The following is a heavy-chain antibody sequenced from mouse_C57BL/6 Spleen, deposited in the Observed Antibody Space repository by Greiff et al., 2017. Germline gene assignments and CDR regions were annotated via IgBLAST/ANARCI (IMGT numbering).Heavy chain of an antibody. CDR1: GYTFTSYG. CDR2: IYPRSGNT. D-gene: IGHD2-3*01. J-gene: IGHJ4*01. CDR3: FYDGYPYYYAMDY. Sequence: VKLQQSGAELARPGASVKLSCKASGYTFTSYGISWVKQRTGQGLEWIGEIYPRSGNTYYNEKFKGKATLTADKSSSTAYMELRSLTSEDSAVYFCFYDGYPYYYAMDYWGQGTSVTVSS. V-gene: IGHV1-81*01.